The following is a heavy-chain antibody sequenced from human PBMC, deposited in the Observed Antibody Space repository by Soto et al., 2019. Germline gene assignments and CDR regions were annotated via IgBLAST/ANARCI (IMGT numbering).Heavy chain of an antibody. CDR2: IWYDGSNK. J-gene: IGHJ4*02. CDR3: ARDYYGSGSYYNDYFDY. Sequence: PGGSLRLSCAASGFTFSSYGMHWVRQAPGKGLEWVAVIWYDGSNKYYADSVKGRFTISRDNSKNTLYLQMNSLRAEDTAVYYCARDYYGSGSYYNDYFDYWGQGTLVTVSS. V-gene: IGHV3-33*01. D-gene: IGHD3-10*01. CDR1: GFTFSSYG.